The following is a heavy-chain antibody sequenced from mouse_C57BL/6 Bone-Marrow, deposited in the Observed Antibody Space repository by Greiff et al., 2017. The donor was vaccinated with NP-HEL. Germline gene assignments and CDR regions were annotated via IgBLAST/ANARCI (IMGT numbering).Heavy chain of an antibody. V-gene: IGHV5-4*01. Sequence: EVKVVESGGGLVKPGGSLKLSCAASGFTFSSYAMSWVRQTPEKRLEWVATISDGGSYTYYPDNVKGRFTISRDNAKNNLYLQMSHLKSEDTAMYYCTREQGTHFDYWGQGTTRTVSS. CDR3: TREQGTHFDY. CDR2: ISDGGSYT. J-gene: IGHJ2*01. D-gene: IGHD3-3*01. CDR1: GFTFSSYA.